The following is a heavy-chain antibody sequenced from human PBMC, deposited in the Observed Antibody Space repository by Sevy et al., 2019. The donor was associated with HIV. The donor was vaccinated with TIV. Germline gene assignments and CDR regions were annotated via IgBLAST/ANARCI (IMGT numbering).Heavy chain of an antibody. Sequence: SETLSLTCAVYGGSFSAYYWSWIRQAPGQGLEWIGDINHSGSANYNPSLKSSVTISVDTTKSQFSLKLSSVTAADTAVYYCARPGGDLWGRGTLVPVSS. D-gene: IGHD3-16*01. CDR2: INHSGSA. CDR1: GGSFSAYY. CDR3: ARPGGDL. J-gene: IGHJ4*02. V-gene: IGHV4-34*01.